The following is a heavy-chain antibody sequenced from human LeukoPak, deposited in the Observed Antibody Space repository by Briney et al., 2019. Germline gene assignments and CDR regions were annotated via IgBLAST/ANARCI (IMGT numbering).Heavy chain of an antibody. CDR1: GFTFSNFA. D-gene: IGHD3-10*01. CDR2: ISGGAGST. J-gene: IGHJ4*02. CDR3: AKYYSTSGSSGGRVFDY. V-gene: IGHV3-23*01. Sequence: GGSLRLSCAASGFTFSNFAMSWVRQAPGKGLEWVSAISGGAGSTYSADSVKGRFTISRDNSKNTLYLQMNSLRAEDTAVYYCAKYYSTSGSSGGRVFDYWGQGSLVTVSS.